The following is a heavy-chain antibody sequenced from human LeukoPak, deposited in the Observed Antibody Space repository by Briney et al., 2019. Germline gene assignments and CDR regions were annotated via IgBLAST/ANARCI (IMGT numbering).Heavy chain of an antibody. V-gene: IGHV3-48*03. J-gene: IGHJ4*02. D-gene: IGHD2-15*01. Sequence: GGSLRLSCAASGFTFSSYEMNWVRQAPGKGLEWVSYISSSGSTIYYADSVKGRFTISRDNAKSSLYLQMNSLRAEDTAVYYCARDRVYCSGGSCYSEGDYFDYWGQGTLVTVSS. CDR1: GFTFSSYE. CDR3: ARDRVYCSGGSCYSEGDYFDY. CDR2: ISSSGSTI.